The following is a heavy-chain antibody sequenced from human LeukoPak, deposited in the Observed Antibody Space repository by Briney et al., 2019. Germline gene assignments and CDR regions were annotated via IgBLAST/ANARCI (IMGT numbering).Heavy chain of an antibody. V-gene: IGHV3-30-3*01. J-gene: IGHJ4*02. CDR2: ISYDGSNK. CDR3: ARDGTWIQLWYFDY. CDR1: GFTFSSYA. Sequence: GGSLRLSCAASGFTFSSYAMHWVRQAPGKGLEWVAVISYDGSNKYYADSVKGRFTISRDNSKNTLYLQINSLRAEDTAVYYCARDGTWIQLWYFDYWGQGTLVTVSS. D-gene: IGHD5-18*01.